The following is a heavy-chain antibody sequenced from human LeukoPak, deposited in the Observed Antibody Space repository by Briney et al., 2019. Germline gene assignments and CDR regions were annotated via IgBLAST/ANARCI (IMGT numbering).Heavy chain of an antibody. CDR2: IRYDGSNK. V-gene: IGHV3-30*02. CDR1: GLTFSSYG. D-gene: IGHD6-13*01. CDR3: AKEGGSSWYFDY. Sequence: GGSLRLSCAASGLTFSSYGMHWVRQAPGKGLEWVAFIRYDGSNKYYADSVKGRFTISRDNSKNTLYLQMNSLRAEDTAVYYCAKEGGSSWYFDYWGQGTLVTVSS. J-gene: IGHJ4*02.